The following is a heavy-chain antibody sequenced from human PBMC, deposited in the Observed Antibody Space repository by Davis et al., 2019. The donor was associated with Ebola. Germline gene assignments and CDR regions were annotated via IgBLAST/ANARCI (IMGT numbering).Heavy chain of an antibody. D-gene: IGHD3-3*01. J-gene: IGHJ6*03. CDR2: IFSNDEK. CDR1: GFSLSNARMG. V-gene: IGHV2-26*01. Sequence: SGPTLVKPTETLTLTCTVSGFSLSNARMGVSWIRQPPGKALEWLAHIFSNDEKSYSTSLKSRLTISKDTSKSQVVLTMTNMDPVDTATYYCARIPGVTIFGVVILNYYMDVWGKGTTVTVSS. CDR3: ARIPGVTIFGVVILNYYMDV.